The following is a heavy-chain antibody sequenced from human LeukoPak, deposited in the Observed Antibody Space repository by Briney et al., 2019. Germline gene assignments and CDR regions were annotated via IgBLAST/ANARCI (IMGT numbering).Heavy chain of an antibody. D-gene: IGHD2-15*01. J-gene: IGHJ6*02. Sequence: SETLSLTCAVYGGSFSGYYWSWIRKPPGKGLEWIGEINHSGSTNYNPSLKSRVTISVDTSKNQFSLKLSSVTAADTAVYYCARGRCSGGSCYSEYYYYYYGMDVWGQGTTVTVSS. CDR1: GGSFSGYY. V-gene: IGHV4-34*01. CDR2: INHSGST. CDR3: ARGRCSGGSCYSEYYYYYYGMDV.